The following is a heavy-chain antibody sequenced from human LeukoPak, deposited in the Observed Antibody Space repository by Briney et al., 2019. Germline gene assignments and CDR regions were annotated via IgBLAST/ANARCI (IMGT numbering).Heavy chain of an antibody. V-gene: IGHV4-59*01. Sequence: GSLRLSCAASGFTFSDYYMSWIRQPPGKGLEWIGYIYYSGSTNYNPSLKSRVTISVDTSKNQFSLKLSSVTAADTAVYYCARYKCGGSCYYPRYYYYYGMDVWGQGTTVTVSS. J-gene: IGHJ6*02. CDR2: IYYSGST. CDR1: GFTFSDYY. D-gene: IGHD2-15*01. CDR3: ARYKCGGSCYYPRYYYYYGMDV.